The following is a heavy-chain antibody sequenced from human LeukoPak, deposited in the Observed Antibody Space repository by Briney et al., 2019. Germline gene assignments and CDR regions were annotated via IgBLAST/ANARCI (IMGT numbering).Heavy chain of an antibody. CDR1: GFTFSSYG. D-gene: IGHD3-16*01. CDR2: ISYDGSNK. J-gene: IGHJ4*02. CDR3: AKISGGLDFDY. V-gene: IGHV3-30*18. Sequence: GGSLRLSCAASGFTFSSYGMHWVRQAPGKGLEWVAVISYDGSNKYYADSVKGRFTISRDNSKNTLYLQMNSLRAEDTAVYYCAKISGGLDFDYWGQGTLVTVSS.